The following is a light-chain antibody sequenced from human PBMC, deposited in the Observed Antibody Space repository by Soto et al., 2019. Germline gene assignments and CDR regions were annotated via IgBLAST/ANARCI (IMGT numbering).Light chain of an antibody. CDR1: SSDVGGYNY. Sequence: QAVVTQPASVSGSPGQSITISCTGTSSDVGGYNYVSWYQQHPGKAPKLMISEVNDRPSEVSNRFSGSKSGNTASLTISGLQAEDEADYYCSSYTSSSTVVFGGGTKLTVL. V-gene: IGLV2-14*01. CDR3: SSYTSSSTVV. CDR2: EVN. J-gene: IGLJ3*02.